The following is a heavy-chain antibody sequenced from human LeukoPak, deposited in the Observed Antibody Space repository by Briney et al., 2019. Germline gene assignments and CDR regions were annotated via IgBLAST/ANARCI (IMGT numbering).Heavy chain of an antibody. CDR3: ARARYGTSCYTCYYYYMDV. D-gene: IGHD2-2*02. Sequence: ASVKVSCKASGYTFTSYAMNWVRQAPGQGLEWMGWINPNSGGTNYAQKFQGRVTMTRDTSISTAYMELSRLRSDDTAVYYCARARYGTSCYTCYYYYMDVWGKGTTVTVSS. CDR1: GYTFTSYA. J-gene: IGHJ6*03. V-gene: IGHV1-2*02. CDR2: INPNSGGT.